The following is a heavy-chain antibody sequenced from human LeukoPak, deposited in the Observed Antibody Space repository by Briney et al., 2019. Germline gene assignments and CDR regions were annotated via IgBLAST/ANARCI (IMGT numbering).Heavy chain of an antibody. CDR3: AKDRVSTGFTWFEP. CDR2: INDRVYNT. CDR1: GFILSNYP. D-gene: IGHD2-8*02. Sequence: GSLRLSCPASGFILSNYPMSWFPQPPSKELDGVSAINDRVYNTYYSDFLKGRFTISRENYKSTVYLQMNSLRTADTAVYYCAKDRVSTGFTWFEPWGQGNLVTVSS. J-gene: IGHJ5*02. V-gene: IGHV3-23*01.